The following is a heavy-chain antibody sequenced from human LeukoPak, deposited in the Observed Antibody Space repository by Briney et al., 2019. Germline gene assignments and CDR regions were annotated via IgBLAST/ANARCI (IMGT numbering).Heavy chain of an antibody. J-gene: IGHJ1*01. CDR1: GFTFSSFW. Sequence: GGSLRLSCAGSGFTFSSFWMSWVRQAPGKGLEWVGNIRHDGSEKYYEDSVKGRFTISRDNAKNSLYLQMNSLRAEDTAVYYCARVTIAAAGLEYFQHWGQGTLVTVSS. CDR2: IRHDGSEK. D-gene: IGHD6-13*01. CDR3: ARVTIAAAGLEYFQH. V-gene: IGHV3-7*01.